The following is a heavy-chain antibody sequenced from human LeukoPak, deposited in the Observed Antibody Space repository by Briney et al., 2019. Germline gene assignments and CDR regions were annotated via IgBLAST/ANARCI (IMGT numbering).Heavy chain of an antibody. CDR3: ARDSRYYDLWSGSYGMDV. V-gene: IGHV3-21*01. Sequence: PSESLTLSCTASGFTFSSYSMNWVRQPPGKGLEWDSSISSSSSYIYYADSVKGRFTISRDKAKNSLYLQMNSLRAEDTAVYDCARDSRYYDLWSGSYGMDVWGQGTTVTVSS. J-gene: IGHJ6*02. CDR2: ISSSSSYI. CDR1: GFTFSSYS. D-gene: IGHD3-3*01.